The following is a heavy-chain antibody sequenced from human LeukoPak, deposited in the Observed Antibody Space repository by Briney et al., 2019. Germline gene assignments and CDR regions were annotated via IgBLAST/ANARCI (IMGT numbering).Heavy chain of an antibody. V-gene: IGHV3-23*01. Sequence: GGSLRLSCVASGFTFSSYAMNWVRQAPGKGLEWVSAISGSGGSTYYADSVKGRFTISRDNSENTLYLRMNSLRAEDTAVYYCAKDRRNIVPTISDYWGQGTLVTVCS. CDR2: ISGSGGST. J-gene: IGHJ4*02. CDR3: AKDRRNIVPTISDY. D-gene: IGHD5-12*01. CDR1: GFTFSSYA.